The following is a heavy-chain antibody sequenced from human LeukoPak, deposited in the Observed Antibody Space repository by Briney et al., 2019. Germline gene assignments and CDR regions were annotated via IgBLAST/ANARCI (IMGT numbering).Heavy chain of an antibody. V-gene: IGHV1-69*01. D-gene: IGHD3-22*01. J-gene: IGHJ4*02. CDR1: GGTFSRYA. CDR3: ARDATLYDSRAYYYLW. Sequence: SVKVSCKASGGTFSRYAISWVRQAPGQGLEWMGGIIPMFRTVNYARKFQGRVSITADESTSTAYMELTSLRSEDTAVYYCARDATLYDSRAYYYLWWGQGILVTVSS. CDR2: IIPMFRTV.